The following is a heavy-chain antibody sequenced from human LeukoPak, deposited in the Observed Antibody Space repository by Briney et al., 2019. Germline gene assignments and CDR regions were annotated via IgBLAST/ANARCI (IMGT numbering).Heavy chain of an antibody. Sequence: PSETLSLTCTVSGGSISSYYWSWIRQPPGKGLEWIAYIYYSGSTNYNPSLKSRVTISVDTSKNQISLKLNSVTAADTAVYYCARDKHGSGSAHTFDPWGQGTLVTVSS. J-gene: IGHJ5*02. V-gene: IGHV4-59*01. CDR1: GGSISSYY. D-gene: IGHD3-10*01. CDR2: IYYSGST. CDR3: ARDKHGSGSAHTFDP.